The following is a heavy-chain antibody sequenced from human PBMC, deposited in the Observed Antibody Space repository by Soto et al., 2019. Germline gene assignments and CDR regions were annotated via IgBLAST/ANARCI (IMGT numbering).Heavy chain of an antibody. Sequence: QVQLVESGGGLVKPGGSLRLSCAASGFTFSDYYMSWIRQAPGKGLEWVSYISSSSSYTNYADSVKGRFTISRDNAKNSLYLQKNSLRAEDTAVYYCARGPYDILTGSPRDAFDIWGQGTMVTVSS. CDR3: ARGPYDILTGSPRDAFDI. CDR2: ISSSSSYT. J-gene: IGHJ3*02. D-gene: IGHD3-9*01. V-gene: IGHV3-11*05. CDR1: GFTFSDYY.